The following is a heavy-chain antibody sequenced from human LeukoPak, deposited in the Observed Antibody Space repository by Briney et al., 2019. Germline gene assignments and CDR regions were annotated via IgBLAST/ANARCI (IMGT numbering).Heavy chain of an antibody. V-gene: IGHV3-33*01. D-gene: IGHD3-10*01. CDR3: VRGGENFFDH. Sequence: GTSLRLSCTASGFNFGRFGMHWVRQAPGQGPEWVAVLWFDGSKEFYAESVKGRFNISRDNSKDTLYLHMSNMRAGDTAMYYCVRGGENFFDHWGQGTLVTVSS. CDR1: GFNFGRFG. J-gene: IGHJ4*02. CDR2: LWFDGSKE.